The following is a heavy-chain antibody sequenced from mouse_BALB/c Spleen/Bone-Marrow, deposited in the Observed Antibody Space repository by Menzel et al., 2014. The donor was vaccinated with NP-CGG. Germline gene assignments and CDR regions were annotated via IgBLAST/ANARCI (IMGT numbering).Heavy chain of an antibody. Sequence: QVQLQQSGAELVKPGASVKMSYKASGYTFTSYWMHWVKQRPGQGLEWIGTIDPSDSYTSYNQKFKGKATLTVDTSSSTAYMQLSSLTSEDSAVYYCTRNDYDGFAYWGQGTLVTVSA. CDR2: IDPSDSYT. CDR3: TRNDYDGFAY. D-gene: IGHD2-4*01. V-gene: IGHV1S127*01. CDR1: GYTFTSYW. J-gene: IGHJ3*01.